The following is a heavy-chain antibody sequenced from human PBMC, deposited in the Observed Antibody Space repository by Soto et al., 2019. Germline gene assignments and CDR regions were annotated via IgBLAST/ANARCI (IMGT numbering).Heavy chain of an antibody. CDR2: ISYDGSNK. CDR3: ARDARPQRPFDY. CDR1: GCTFSSYT. J-gene: IGHJ4*02. V-gene: IGHV3-30-3*01. D-gene: IGHD1-1*01. Sequence: PXGSLRLSCSASGCTFSSYTMHWVRQAPGKGLEWVAVISYDGSNKYYADSVKGRFTISRDNSKNTLYLQMNSLRAEDTAVYYCARDARPQRPFDYWGLGALVTVSS.